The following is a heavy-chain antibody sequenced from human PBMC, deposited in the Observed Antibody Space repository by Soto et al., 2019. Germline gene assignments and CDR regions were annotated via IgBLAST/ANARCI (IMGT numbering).Heavy chain of an antibody. CDR2: IRSKANSYAT. V-gene: IGHV3-73*01. CDR3: TSKQYSGYDLDAFDI. Sequence: GGSLRLSCAASGFTFSGSAMHWVHQASGKGLEWVGRIRSKANSYATAYAASVKGRFTISRDDSKNTAYLQMNSLKTEDTAVYYCTSKQYSGYDLDAFDIWGQGTMVTVSS. J-gene: IGHJ3*02. CDR1: GFTFSGSA. D-gene: IGHD5-12*01.